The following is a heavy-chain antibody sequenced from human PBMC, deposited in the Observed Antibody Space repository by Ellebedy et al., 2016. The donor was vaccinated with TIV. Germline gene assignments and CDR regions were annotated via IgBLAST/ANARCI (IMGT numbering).Heavy chain of an antibody. CDR1: GFTFRNYP. D-gene: IGHD5-24*01. CDR2: VSWDSRGV. CDR3: TKSLGDGYNSVISH. J-gene: IGHJ4*02. Sequence: SLKISXAASGFTFRNYPMNWVRQAPGKGLEWVAGVSWDSRGVGFADSVKGRFTIYRDNAKNSLYLEMSSLRLEDTALYYCTKSLGDGYNSVISHWGQGTLVTVSS. V-gene: IGHV3-9*01.